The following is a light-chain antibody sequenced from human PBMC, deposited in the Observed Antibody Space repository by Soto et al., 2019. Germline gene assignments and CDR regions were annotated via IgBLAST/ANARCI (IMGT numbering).Light chain of an antibody. J-gene: IGLJ1*01. CDR2: DVT. CDR3: SSYTDRKNLV. V-gene: IGLV2-8*01. CDR1: SSDIGGYNS. Sequence: QSVLTESPCASASPGQSVTSSCTGTSSDIGGYNSVSWYQQHPGKAPKVMIYDVTKRPSGVPDRFSGSKSGNTASLTVSALQAEDEADYYCSSYTDRKNLVFGTGTKVTVL.